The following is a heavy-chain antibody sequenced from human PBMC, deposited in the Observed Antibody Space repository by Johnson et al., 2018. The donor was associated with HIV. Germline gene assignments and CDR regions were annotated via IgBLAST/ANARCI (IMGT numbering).Heavy chain of an antibody. J-gene: IGHJ3*02. D-gene: IGHD6-19*01. Sequence: QVQLVESGGGLVQPGGSLRLSCAASGFTFSSYGMHWVRQAPGKGLEWVAFIRYDGSNKYYADSVKGRFTISRDNAKNSLYLQMNSLRAEDTALYYCARRGGSGWSAFDIWGQGTIVTVSS. CDR1: GFTFSSYG. CDR2: IRYDGSNK. V-gene: IGHV3-30*02. CDR3: ARRGGSGWSAFDI.